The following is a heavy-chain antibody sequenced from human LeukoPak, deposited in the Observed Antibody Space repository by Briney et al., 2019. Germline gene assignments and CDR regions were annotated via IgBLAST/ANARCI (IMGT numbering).Heavy chain of an antibody. CDR3: AREMGDDSSGYHDY. V-gene: IGHV1-2*02. CDR2: INPNSGGT. CDR1: GYTFTGYY. Sequence: ASVKVSCKASGYTFTGYYMHWVRQAPGQGLEWMGWINPNSGGTNYAQKFQGRVTMTRDTSISTAYMELSRLRSDDTAVYYCAREMGDDSSGYHDYWGQGTLVTVSS. J-gene: IGHJ4*02. D-gene: IGHD3-22*01.